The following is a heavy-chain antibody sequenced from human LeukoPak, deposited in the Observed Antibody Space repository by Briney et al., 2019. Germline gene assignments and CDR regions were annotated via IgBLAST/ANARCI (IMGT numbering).Heavy chain of an antibody. D-gene: IGHD3-3*01. Sequence: GASLRLSCAAPGFTFNNYAMSWVRQAPGKGLEWVSAISYSGDTTHYADTVTGRFTIFRDNSKNTLFVQMNSLRAEDTAIYYCAKRSGGTFGFFDSWGRGTLVTVSS. J-gene: IGHJ4*02. CDR2: ISYSGDTT. V-gene: IGHV3-23*01. CDR3: AKRSGGTFGFFDS. CDR1: GFTFNNYA.